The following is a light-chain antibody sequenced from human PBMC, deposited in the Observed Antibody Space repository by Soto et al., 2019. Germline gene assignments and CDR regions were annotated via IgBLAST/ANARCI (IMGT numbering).Light chain of an antibody. Sequence: QSVLTQPPAVSGAPGQRVTISCTGSSSNIGAGYDVHWYQQLPGTAPKLLIYGNSNRPSGVPDRFSGSKSGTSASLAITGLQAVDEADYYCQSYDSSLSAPYVLGTGTKVTVL. CDR2: GNS. CDR3: QSYDSSLSAPYV. J-gene: IGLJ1*01. CDR1: SSNIGAGYD. V-gene: IGLV1-40*01.